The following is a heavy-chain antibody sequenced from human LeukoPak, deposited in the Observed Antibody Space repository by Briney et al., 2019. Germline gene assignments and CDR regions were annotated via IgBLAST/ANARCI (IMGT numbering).Heavy chain of an antibody. CDR3: ARDSILDGAFDI. Sequence: PGGSLRLSCAASGFTFSSYEMNWVRQAPGKGLEWVSYISSRGTTIYNADSVKGRFTISRDNAKNSLYLQMNSLRAEDTAVYYCARDSILDGAFDIWGQGTMVTVSS. V-gene: IGHV3-48*03. CDR1: GFTFSSYE. J-gene: IGHJ3*02. CDR2: ISSRGTTI. D-gene: IGHD5-24*01.